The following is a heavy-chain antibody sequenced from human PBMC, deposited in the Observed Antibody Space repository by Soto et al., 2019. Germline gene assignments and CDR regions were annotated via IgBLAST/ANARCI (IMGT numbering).Heavy chain of an antibody. J-gene: IGHJ6*02. Sequence: SETLSLTCTVSGGSINNYCWSWIRQPPGKGLEWIGYIHYSGSTNYNPSLKSRVTISADTSKNQFYLNLSSMTPADTAVYYCAKAVGFTAAGPRTYGLDVWGQGTTVTVSS. CDR1: GGSINNYC. CDR2: IHYSGST. CDR3: AKAVGFTAAGPRTYGLDV. V-gene: IGHV4-59*01. D-gene: IGHD6-13*01.